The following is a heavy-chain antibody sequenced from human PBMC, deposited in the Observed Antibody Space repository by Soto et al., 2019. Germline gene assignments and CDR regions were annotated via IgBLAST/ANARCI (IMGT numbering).Heavy chain of an antibody. Sequence: SCPTLVNPTQTLTLTCTVAGFSLRTPGMRISWLRQPPGKALEWLGRVDWNDDTFYDTSLTTRLTISKENSKNRVVLTLTNVDPVDTATYFCARMKLLGPYYFDFWGQGALVTVSS. V-gene: IGHV2-70*04. CDR3: ARMKLLGPYYFDF. D-gene: IGHD1-26*01. CDR1: GFSLRTPGMR. CDR2: VDWNDDT. J-gene: IGHJ4*02.